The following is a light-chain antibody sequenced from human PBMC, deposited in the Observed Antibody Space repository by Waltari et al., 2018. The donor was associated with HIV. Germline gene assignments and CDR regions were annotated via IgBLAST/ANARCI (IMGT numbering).Light chain of an antibody. J-gene: IGLJ2*01. CDR3: STHTTSDTLI. V-gene: IGLV2-14*03. Sequence: QSALTQPASVSGSPGQSVTISCTGTTSDFGRYNSVSWYQQHPANFPKVIIYEVTSRPSGVPHRFSGSRSGNTASLTISGLQAEDEAVYYCSTHTTSDTLIFGGGTKLTVL. CDR1: TSDFGRYNS. CDR2: EVT.